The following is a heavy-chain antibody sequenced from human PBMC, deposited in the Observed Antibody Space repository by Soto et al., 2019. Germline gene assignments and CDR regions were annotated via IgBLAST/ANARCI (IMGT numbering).Heavy chain of an antibody. J-gene: IGHJ1*01. D-gene: IGHD2-21*02. CDR3: AREWAYCGGDCSVQH. Sequence: GASVKVSCKASGFTFTSSAMQWVRQARGQRLEWIGWIVVGSGNTNYAQKFQGRVTMTRDTSTSTVYMELSSLRSEDTAVYYCAREWAYCGGDCSVQHWGQGTLVTVSS. CDR1: GFTFTSSA. V-gene: IGHV1-58*02. CDR2: IVVGSGNT.